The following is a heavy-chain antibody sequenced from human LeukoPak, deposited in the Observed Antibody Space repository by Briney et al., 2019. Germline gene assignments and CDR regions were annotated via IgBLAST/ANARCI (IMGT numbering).Heavy chain of an antibody. V-gene: IGHV3-7*01. J-gene: IGHJ4*01. Sequence: GGTLRLSCSASGFTFSSYAMSWVRQAPGKGLEWVANIKQDGSEKTYADSVRGRFTIFRDNAKDSVYLQMNSLRAEDSAIYYCAREGFYFFDFWGQGTLVTVSS. CDR2: IKQDGSEK. CDR3: AREGFYFFDF. CDR1: GFTFSSYA.